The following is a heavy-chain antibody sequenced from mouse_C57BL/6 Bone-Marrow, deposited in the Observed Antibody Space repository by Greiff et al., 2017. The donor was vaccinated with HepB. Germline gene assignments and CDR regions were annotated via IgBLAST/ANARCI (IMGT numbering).Heavy chain of an antibody. V-gene: IGHV1-80*01. Sequence: VQLQQSGAELVKPGASVKISCKASGYAFSSYWMNWVKQRPGQGLEWIGQIYPGDGDTNYNGKFKGKATLTADKSSSTAYMQLSSLTSEDSAVYFCARGGLDNSSWFAYWGQGTLVTVSA. J-gene: IGHJ3*01. CDR3: ARGGLDNSSWFAY. CDR1: GYAFSSYW. D-gene: IGHD3-2*01. CDR2: IYPGDGDT.